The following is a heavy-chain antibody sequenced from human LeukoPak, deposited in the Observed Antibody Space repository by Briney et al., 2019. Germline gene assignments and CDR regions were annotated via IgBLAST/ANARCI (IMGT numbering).Heavy chain of an antibody. J-gene: IGHJ4*02. V-gene: IGHV3-7*01. CDR1: GFTFSSYW. CDR2: IKQDGSEK. D-gene: IGHD3-22*01. Sequence: GGSLRLSCAASGFTFSSYWMSWVRQAPGKGLEWVANIKQDGSEKYYVDSVKGRFTISRDNANNSLYLQMNSLRAEDTAVYYCASGYYYDSSGYEDWGQGTLVTVSS. CDR3: ASGYYYDSSGYED.